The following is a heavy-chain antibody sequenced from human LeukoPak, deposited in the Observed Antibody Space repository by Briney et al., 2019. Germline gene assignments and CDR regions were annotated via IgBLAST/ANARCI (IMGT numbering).Heavy chain of an antibody. CDR2: ISGDGGST. D-gene: IGHD3-3*01. CDR3: AKEPYDFSSGPHLYYFDY. J-gene: IGHJ4*02. CDR1: GFTFDDYA. V-gene: IGHV3-43*02. Sequence: GGSLKLSCAASGFTFDDYAMHWVRQAPGKGLEWVSLISGDGGSTYYADSVKGRFTISRDNSKNSLYLQMNSLRTEDTALYYCAKEPYDFSSGPHLYYFDYWGQGTLVTVSS.